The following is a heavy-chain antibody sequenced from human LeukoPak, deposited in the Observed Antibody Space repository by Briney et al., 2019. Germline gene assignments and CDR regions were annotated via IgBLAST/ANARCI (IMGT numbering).Heavy chain of an antibody. Sequence: ASVKVSCKASGYTFTGYYMHWMRQAPGQGLEWMGWINPNSGGTNYAQKFQGRVTMTRDTSISTAYMELSRLRSDDTAVYYCARAASRSLRMDYWGRGTLVTVSS. CDR2: INPNSGGT. D-gene: IGHD2-15*01. CDR1: GYTFTGYY. CDR3: ARAASRSLRMDY. J-gene: IGHJ4*02. V-gene: IGHV1-2*02.